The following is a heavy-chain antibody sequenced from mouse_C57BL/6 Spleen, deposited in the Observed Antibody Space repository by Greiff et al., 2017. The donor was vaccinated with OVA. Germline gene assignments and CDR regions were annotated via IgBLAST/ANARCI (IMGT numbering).Heavy chain of an antibody. V-gene: IGHV1-80*01. CDR2: IYPGDGDT. D-gene: IGHD1-1*01. CDR3: ATSTVVAPGDY. CDR1: GYAFSSYW. J-gene: IGHJ2*01. Sequence: QVQLQQSGAELVKPGASVKISCKASGYAFSSYWMNWVKQRPGKGLEWLGQIYPGDGDTNYNGQFTGKATLTADKSSSTAYMQLSSLTSENSEVYFCATSTVVAPGDYWGQGTTLTVSS.